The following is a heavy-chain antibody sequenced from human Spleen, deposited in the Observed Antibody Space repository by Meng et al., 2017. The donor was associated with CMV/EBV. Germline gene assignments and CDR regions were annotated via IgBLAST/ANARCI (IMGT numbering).Heavy chain of an antibody. CDR1: GYIFTGYH. CDR3: ARDGGYCSSTSCWNWFDP. V-gene: IGHV1-69*10. Sequence: SVKVCKASGYIFTGYHMHWVRQAPGQGLEWMGWINPILGIANYAQKFQGRVTITADKSTSTAYMELSSLRSEDTAVYYCARDGGYCSSTSCWNWFDPWGQGTLVTVSS. CDR2: INPILGIA. D-gene: IGHD2-2*01. J-gene: IGHJ5*02.